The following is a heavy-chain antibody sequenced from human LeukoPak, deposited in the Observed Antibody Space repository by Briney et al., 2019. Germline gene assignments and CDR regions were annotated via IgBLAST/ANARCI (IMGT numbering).Heavy chain of an antibody. Sequence: VASVKVSCKASGYTSTSYGISWVRQAPGQGLEWMGWISAYNGNTNYAQKLQGRVTMTTDTSTSTAYMELRSLRSDDTAVYYCARDKLGIHWFDPWGQGTLVTVSS. J-gene: IGHJ5*02. CDR3: ARDKLGIHWFDP. CDR1: GYTSTSYG. V-gene: IGHV1-18*01. D-gene: IGHD7-27*01. CDR2: ISAYNGNT.